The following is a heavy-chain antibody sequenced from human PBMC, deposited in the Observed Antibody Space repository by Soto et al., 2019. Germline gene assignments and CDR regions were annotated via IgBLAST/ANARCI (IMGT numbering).Heavy chain of an antibody. CDR2: IIPIFGTA. V-gene: IGHV1-69*01. D-gene: IGHD1-7*01. Sequence: QVQLVQSGAEVKKPGSSVKVSCKASGGTFSSYAISWVRQAPGQGLEWMGGIIPIFGTANYAQKFQGRVTITADESTSTAYMELSSLRSEDTAVYYCASNVYNWNYPQLNWYFDLWGRGTLVTVSS. J-gene: IGHJ2*01. CDR3: ASNVYNWNYPQLNWYFDL. CDR1: GGTFSSYA.